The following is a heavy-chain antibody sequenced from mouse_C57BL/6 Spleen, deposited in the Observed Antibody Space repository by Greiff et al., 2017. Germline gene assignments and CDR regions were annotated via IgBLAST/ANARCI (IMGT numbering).Heavy chain of an antibody. D-gene: IGHD2-4*01. V-gene: IGHV1-63*01. CDR3: ARSYDYDLSFGY. CDR2: IYPGGGYT. Sequence: LVESGAELVRPGTSVKMSCKASGYTFTNYWIGWAKQRPGHGLEWIGDIYPGGGYTNYNEKFKGKATLTADKSSSTAYMQFSSLTSEDSAIYYCARSYDYDLSFGYWGQGTTLTVSS. J-gene: IGHJ2*01. CDR1: GYTFTNYW.